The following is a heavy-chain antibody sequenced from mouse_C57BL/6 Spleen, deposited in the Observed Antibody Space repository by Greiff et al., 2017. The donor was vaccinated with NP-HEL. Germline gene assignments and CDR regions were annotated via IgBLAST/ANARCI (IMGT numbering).Heavy chain of an antibody. J-gene: IGHJ3*01. CDR2: ISDGGSYT. CDR1: GFTFSSYA. Sequence: EVKVVESGGGLVKPGGSLKLSCAASGFTFSSYAMSWVRQTPEKRLEWVATISDGGSYTYYPDNVKGRFTISRDNAKNNLYLQMSHLKSEDTAMYYCARDCDGYYAWFAYWGQGTLVTVSA. D-gene: IGHD2-3*01. CDR3: ARDCDGYYAWFAY. V-gene: IGHV5-4*01.